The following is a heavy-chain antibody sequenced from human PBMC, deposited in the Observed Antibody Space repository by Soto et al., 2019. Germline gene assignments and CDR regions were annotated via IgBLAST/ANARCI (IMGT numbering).Heavy chain of an antibody. CDR2: INHSGST. CDR1: GGSFSGYY. D-gene: IGHD2-15*01. Sequence: SETLSLTCAVYGGSFSGYYWSWIRQPPGKGLEWIGEINHSGSTNYNPSLKSRVTISVDTSKNQFSLKLSSVTAADTAVYYCQKLHYYYGMDVWGQGTTVTVSS. V-gene: IGHV4-34*01. J-gene: IGHJ6*02. CDR3: QKLHYYYGMDV.